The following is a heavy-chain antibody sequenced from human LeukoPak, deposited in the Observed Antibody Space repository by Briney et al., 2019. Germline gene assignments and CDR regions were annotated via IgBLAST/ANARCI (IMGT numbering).Heavy chain of an antibody. V-gene: IGHV4-4*07. D-gene: IGHD4-17*01. CDR3: ARDLGTVTTPTYYYYYMDV. CDR1: GGSISSYY. CDR2: IYTSGST. J-gene: IGHJ6*03. Sequence: PSETLSLTCTVSGGSISSYYWCWIRQPAGKGLEWIGRIYTSGSTNYNPSLKSRVTMSVDTSKNQFSLKLSSVTAADTAVYYCARDLGTVTTPTYYYYYMDVWGKGTTVTVSS.